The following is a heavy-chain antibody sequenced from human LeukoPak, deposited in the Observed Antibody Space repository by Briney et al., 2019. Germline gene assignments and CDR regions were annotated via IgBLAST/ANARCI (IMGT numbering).Heavy chain of an antibody. CDR2: IRSKAYGSTT. Sequence: GGSLRLSCTTSGFTLGDYDMSWVRQAPGKGVEWVGFIRSKAYGSTTEYAASVKGRFTISRDDSKSIAYLQMNSLKTEDTAVYYCSRVLAETLAFDYWGQGTLITVSS. CDR1: GFTLGDYD. V-gene: IGHV3-49*04. J-gene: IGHJ4*02. CDR3: SRVLAETLAFDY. D-gene: IGHD3-3*02.